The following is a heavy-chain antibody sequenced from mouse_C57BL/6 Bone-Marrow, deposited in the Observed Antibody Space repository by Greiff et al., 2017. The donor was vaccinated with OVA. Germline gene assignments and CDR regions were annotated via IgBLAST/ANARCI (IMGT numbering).Heavy chain of an antibody. V-gene: IGHV5-9*01. D-gene: IGHD1-2*01. CDR3: ARHGDGLWYFDV. J-gene: IGHJ1*03. CDR2: ISGGGGNT. Sequence: EVQGVESGGGLVKPGGSLKLSCAASGFTFSSYTMSWVRQTPEKRLEWVATISGGGGNTYYPDSVKGRFTISRDNAKNTLYLQMSSLRSEDTALYYCARHGDGLWYFDVWGTGTTVTVSS. CDR1: GFTFSSYT.